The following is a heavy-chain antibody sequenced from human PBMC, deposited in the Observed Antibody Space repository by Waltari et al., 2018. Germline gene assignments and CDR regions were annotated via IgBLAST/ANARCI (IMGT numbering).Heavy chain of an antibody. CDR1: GCSVFSYG. J-gene: IGHJ6*03. D-gene: IGHD2-2*01. CDR3: AKDGEATVASTIYYYYMDV. V-gene: IGHV3-30*18. CDR2: ISFDGSNK. Sequence: QVQVVESGGGVVQRGRSLRLSCAAAGCSVFSYGMHGVRQAPGKGLEWVAYISFDGSNKYYADSVKGRFTISRDNSKNTVYLQMNSLGAEDTAVYYCAKDGEATVASTIYYYYMDVWGKGTTVTFS.